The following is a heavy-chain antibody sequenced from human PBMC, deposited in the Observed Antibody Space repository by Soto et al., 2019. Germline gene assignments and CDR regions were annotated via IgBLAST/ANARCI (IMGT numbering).Heavy chain of an antibody. D-gene: IGHD2-2*01. CDR3: SREQLVVPAHYYAMGV. V-gene: IGHV3-74*01. J-gene: IGHJ6*04. Sequence: QAPGKGLVWVSRINSDGSSTSYADSVKGRFTISSDNAKNTPYLQMNSLIPEDKAVYNYSREQLVVPAHYYAMGVWGNGAAVTVSS. CDR2: INSDGSST.